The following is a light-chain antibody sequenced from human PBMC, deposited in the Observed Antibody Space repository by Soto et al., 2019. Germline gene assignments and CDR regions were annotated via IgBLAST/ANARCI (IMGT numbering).Light chain of an antibody. Sequence: EIVLTQSPATLSAYPGERANLSCRASESVLDYLAWFQQRPGQSPRLLIYGPATRATGIPGRFRGGGSWTEFTLTITSLQSEDFAVYYCQQYYKWPQWTIGQGTKVDIK. CDR2: GPA. V-gene: IGKV3-15*01. CDR1: ESVLDY. J-gene: IGKJ1*01. CDR3: QQYYKWPQWT.